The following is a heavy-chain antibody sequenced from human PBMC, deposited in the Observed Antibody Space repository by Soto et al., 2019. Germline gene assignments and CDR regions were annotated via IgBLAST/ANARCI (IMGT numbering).Heavy chain of an antibody. CDR1: GYTFTSFG. J-gene: IGHJ4*02. V-gene: IGHV1-18*04. D-gene: IGHD6-19*01. CDR3: ARKFGYSSGWYYFDY. Sequence: ASVKVSCKASGYTFTSFGISWVRQAPGQGLEWMGWISAYNGNTNYAQKLQGRVTMTTDTSTSTAYMELRSLRSDDTAVYYCARKFGYSSGWYYFDYWGQGTLVTVSS. CDR2: ISAYNGNT.